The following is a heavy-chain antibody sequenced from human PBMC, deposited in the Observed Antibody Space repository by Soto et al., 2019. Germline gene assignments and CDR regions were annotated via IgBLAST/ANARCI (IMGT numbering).Heavy chain of an antibody. V-gene: IGHV1-69*01. J-gene: IGHJ2*01. CDR1: GGTFSSYS. D-gene: IGHD3-16*01. Sequence: QVQLVQSGAEVKKPGSSVKVSCKASGGTFSSYSIDWVRQAPGQGLEWMGGIISIFGTANYAQKFQGRGTPTADESTSTAHMELSSLRNEDTAVYYCARPFQSWPGGWYFALGGRGTLFTVSS. CDR3: ARPFQSWPGGWYFAL. CDR2: IISIFGTA.